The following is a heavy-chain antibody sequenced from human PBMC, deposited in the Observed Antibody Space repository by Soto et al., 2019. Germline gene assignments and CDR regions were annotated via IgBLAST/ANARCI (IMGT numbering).Heavy chain of an antibody. V-gene: IGHV4-30-4*01. J-gene: IGHJ5*02. CDR2: IYYSGST. Sequence: KPSETLSLTCTVSGGSISSGDYYWSWIRQPPGKGLEWIGYIYYSGSTYYNPSLKSRVTISVDTSKNQFSLKLSSVTAADTAVYHCARVRYGGNSAWFDPWGQGTLVTVSS. D-gene: IGHD4-17*01. CDR1: GGSISSGDYY. CDR3: ARVRYGGNSAWFDP.